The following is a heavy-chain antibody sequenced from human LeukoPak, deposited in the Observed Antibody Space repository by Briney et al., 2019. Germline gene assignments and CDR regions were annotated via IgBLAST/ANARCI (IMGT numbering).Heavy chain of an antibody. D-gene: IGHD4-11*01. CDR1: GGTFSSYA. J-gene: IGHJ5*02. CDR3: ARGLGYSNYDYRQGPSNYEGAPWFDP. CDR2: ISAYNGNT. Sequence: ASVKVSCKASGGTFSSYAISWVRQAPGQGLEWMGWISAYNGNTNYAQKLQGRVTMTTDTSTSTAYMELRSLRSDDTAVYYCARGLGYSNYDYRQGPSNYEGAPWFDPWGQGTLVTVSS. V-gene: IGHV1-18*01.